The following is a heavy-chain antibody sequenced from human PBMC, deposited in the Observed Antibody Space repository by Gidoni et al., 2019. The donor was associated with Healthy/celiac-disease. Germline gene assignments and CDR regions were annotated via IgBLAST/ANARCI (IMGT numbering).Heavy chain of an antibody. CDR1: GFTFSSYG. CDR2: IWYDGSNK. J-gene: IGHJ5*02. D-gene: IGHD3-3*01. V-gene: IGHV3-33*01. Sequence: QVQLVESGGGVVQPGRSLRLSCAASGFTFSSYGMHWVRQAPGKGLEWVAVIWYDGSNKYYADSVKGRFTISRDNSKNTLYLQMNSLRAEDTAVYYCARGVVAWSVYDFWSTMGHNWFDPWGQGTLVTVSS. CDR3: ARGVVAWSVYDFWSTMGHNWFDP.